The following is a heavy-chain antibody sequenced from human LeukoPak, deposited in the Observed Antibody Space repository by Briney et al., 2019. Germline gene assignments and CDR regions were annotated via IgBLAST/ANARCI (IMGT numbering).Heavy chain of an antibody. J-gene: IGHJ2*01. Sequence: GGSLRLSCATSGFTFSDYAMHWVRQAPGKGLEWVASIDWNSGTKDYADSVKGRYTISRDNSAESLFLQMNTLSPDDTALYFCAKASSHWYFDLWGRGTLVIVSS. CDR2: IDWNSGTK. V-gene: IGHV3-9*01. CDR1: GFTFSDYA. CDR3: AKASSHWYFDL.